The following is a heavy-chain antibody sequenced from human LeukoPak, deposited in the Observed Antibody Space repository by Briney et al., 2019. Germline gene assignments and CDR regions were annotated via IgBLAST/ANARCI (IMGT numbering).Heavy chain of an antibody. J-gene: IGHJ4*02. V-gene: IGHV4-59*01. D-gene: IGHD6-19*01. Sequence: SETLSLTCTVSGGSISSYYWSWIRQPPGKGLEWIGCISYIGSTNYNPSLKSRVTISVDTSKNQFSLKVNSVTAADTAEYYCARASSGWRELDYWGQGTLVTVSS. CDR2: ISYIGST. CDR3: ARASSGWRELDY. CDR1: GGSISSYY.